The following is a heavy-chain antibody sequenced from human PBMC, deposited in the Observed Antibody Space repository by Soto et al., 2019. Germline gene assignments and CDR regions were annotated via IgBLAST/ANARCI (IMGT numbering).Heavy chain of an antibody. CDR3: ARGHIVVVPAAIGEYNWFDP. D-gene: IGHD2-2*02. J-gene: IGHJ5*02. V-gene: IGHV4-30-4*01. Sequence: SETLSLTCTVSGGSISSGDYYWSWIRQPPGKGLEWIGYIYYSGSTYYNPSLKSRVTISVDTSKNQFSLKLSSVTAADTAVYYCARGHIVVVPAAIGEYNWFDPWGQGTLVTVSS. CDR2: IYYSGST. CDR1: GGSISSGDYY.